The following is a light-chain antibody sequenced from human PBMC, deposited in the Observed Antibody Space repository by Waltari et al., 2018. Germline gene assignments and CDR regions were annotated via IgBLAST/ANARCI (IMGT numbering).Light chain of an antibody. CDR1: QSVLYSSNNKNY. V-gene: IGKV4-1*01. J-gene: IGKJ2*01. CDR2: WAS. CDR3: QQYYSTPYT. Sequence: DIVMTQSPESLAVSPGERATINCKASQSVLYSSNNKNYLAWYQQKPGQPPKLLIYWASTRESGVPDRFSGSGSGTDFTLTISSLQAEDVAVYYCQQYYSTPYTFGQGTKLEIK.